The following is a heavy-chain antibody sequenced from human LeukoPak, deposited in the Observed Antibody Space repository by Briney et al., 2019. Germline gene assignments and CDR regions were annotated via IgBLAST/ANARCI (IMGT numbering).Heavy chain of an antibody. D-gene: IGHD2-21*01. Sequence: GGSLRLSCATSGFNFSDSRMTWVRQAPGKGLQWVANINRDGTEKHFLDSIEGRFTISRDNRKKSPYLQMNSLRPQDTAVYFCVRGDWYFESWGQGTLVTVSS. V-gene: IGHV3-7*04. CDR1: GFNFSDSR. J-gene: IGHJ4*02. CDR2: INRDGTEK. CDR3: VRGDWYFES.